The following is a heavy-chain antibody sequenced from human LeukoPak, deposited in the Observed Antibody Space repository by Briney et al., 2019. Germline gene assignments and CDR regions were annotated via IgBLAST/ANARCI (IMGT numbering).Heavy chain of an antibody. CDR3: ASFGNSAFDI. Sequence: SETLSLTCTVSGGSIGSYYWSWLRQPAGKGLEWIGRIYISGSTDYNPSLKSRVTMSIDTSKNQFSLQLVSVTAADTAVYFWASFGNSAFDIWGQGTMVTVSS. J-gene: IGHJ3*02. V-gene: IGHV4-4*07. CDR1: GGSIGSYY. CDR2: IYISGST. D-gene: IGHD1-14*01.